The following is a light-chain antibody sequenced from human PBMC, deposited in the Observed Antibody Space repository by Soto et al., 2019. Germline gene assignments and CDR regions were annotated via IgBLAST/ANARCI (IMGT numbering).Light chain of an antibody. CDR3: QQYYRCPWT. V-gene: IGKV1-5*03. CDR1: QSISSW. J-gene: IGKJ1*01. CDR2: KAS. Sequence: DIQMTQSPSTLSASVGDRVTITCRASQSISSWLAWYQQKPGKAPKLLIYKASSLEGGVPSRFSGSGSGTEFTLTSNSLQPDDFAAYYCQQYYRCPWTFGQGTKVEIK.